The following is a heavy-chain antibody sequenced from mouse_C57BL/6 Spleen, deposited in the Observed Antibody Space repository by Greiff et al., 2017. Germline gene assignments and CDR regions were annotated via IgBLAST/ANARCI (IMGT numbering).Heavy chain of an antibody. CDR3: ARETTVVAHGYFDV. V-gene: IGHV3-6*01. J-gene: IGHJ1*03. CDR1: GYSITSGYY. CDR2: ISYDGSN. D-gene: IGHD1-1*01. Sequence: EVKLQESGPGLVKPSQSLSLTCSVTGYSITSGYYWNWIRQFPGNKLEWMGYISYDGSNNYNPSLKNRISITRDTSKNQFFLKLNSVTTEDTATYYCARETTVVAHGYFDVWGTGTTVTVSS.